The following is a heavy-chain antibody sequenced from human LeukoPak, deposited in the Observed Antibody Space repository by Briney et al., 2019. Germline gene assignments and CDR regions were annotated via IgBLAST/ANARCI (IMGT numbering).Heavy chain of an antibody. CDR3: ARHREWELLLDY. V-gene: IGHV4-59*08. Sequence: SETLSLTCTVSGGSISSYYWSWIRQPPGKGLEWIGYIYYSGSTNYNPSLKSRVTISVDTSKNQFSLKLSSVTAADTAVYNCARHREWELLLDYWGQGTLVTVSS. D-gene: IGHD1-26*01. J-gene: IGHJ4*02. CDR1: GGSISSYY. CDR2: IYYSGST.